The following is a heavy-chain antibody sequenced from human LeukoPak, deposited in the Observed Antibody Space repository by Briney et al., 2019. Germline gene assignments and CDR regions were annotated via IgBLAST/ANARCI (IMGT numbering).Heavy chain of an antibody. CDR1: GGSISSYY. Sequence: SETLSLTCTVSGGSISSYYRSWIRQPPGKGLEWIGYIYYSGGTNYNPSLKSRLTISVDTSKNQFSLNLSSVTAADTAVYYCARHLTTAAAGTFDYWGRGTLVTVSS. D-gene: IGHD6-13*01. CDR2: IYYSGGT. J-gene: IGHJ4*02. CDR3: ARHLTTAAAGTFDY. V-gene: IGHV4-59*08.